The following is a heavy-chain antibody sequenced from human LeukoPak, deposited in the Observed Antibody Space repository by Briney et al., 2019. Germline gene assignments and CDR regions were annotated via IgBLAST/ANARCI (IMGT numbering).Heavy chain of an antibody. V-gene: IGHV3-30-3*01. CDR2: ISYDGSNK. Sequence: GGSLRLSCAASGFTFSSHAMHWVRQAPGKGLEWVAVISYDGSNKYYADSVKGRFTISRDNSKNTLYLQMNSLRAEDTAVYYCAREERTMVRGVIKGFDYWGQGTLVTVSS. CDR3: AREERTMVRGVIKGFDY. J-gene: IGHJ4*02. CDR1: GFTFSSHA. D-gene: IGHD3-10*01.